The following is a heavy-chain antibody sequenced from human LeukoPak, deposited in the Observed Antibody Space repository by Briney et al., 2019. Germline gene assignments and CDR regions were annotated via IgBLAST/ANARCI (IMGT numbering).Heavy chain of an antibody. CDR3: ARERGYQLLSDAFDI. Sequence: GGSLRLSCAAPRFTFSSYSMNWVRQAPGKGLEWVSSISSSSSYIYYADSVKGRFTISRDNAKNSLYLQMNSLRAEDTAVYYCARERGYQLLSDAFDIWGQGTMVTVSS. V-gene: IGHV3-21*01. CDR1: RFTFSSYS. D-gene: IGHD2-2*01. CDR2: ISSSSSYI. J-gene: IGHJ3*02.